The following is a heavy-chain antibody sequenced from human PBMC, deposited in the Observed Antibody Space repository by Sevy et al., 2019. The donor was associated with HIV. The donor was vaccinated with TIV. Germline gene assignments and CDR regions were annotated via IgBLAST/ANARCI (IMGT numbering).Heavy chain of an antibody. V-gene: IGHV3-30*03. Sequence: GGSPRLSCAASGFTFSSYGMHWVRQAPGKGLEWVAVISYDGSNKYYADSVKGRFTISRDNSKNTLYLQMNSLRAEDTAVYYCAAGKYSSGWLQIEPFDYWGQGTLVTVSS. CDR2: ISYDGSNK. D-gene: IGHD6-19*01. CDR1: GFTFSSYG. J-gene: IGHJ4*02. CDR3: AAGKYSSGWLQIEPFDY.